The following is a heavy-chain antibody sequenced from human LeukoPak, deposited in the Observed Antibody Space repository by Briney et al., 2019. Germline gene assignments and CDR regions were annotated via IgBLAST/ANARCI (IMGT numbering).Heavy chain of an antibody. J-gene: IGHJ4*02. CDR3: ARTISSGWVDY. CDR2: INHSGST. CDR1: GGSFSGYY. Sequence: SETLSLTCAVYGGSFSGYYWSWTRQPPGKGLEWIGEINHSGSTNYNPSLKSRVTISVGTSKNQFSLKLSSVTAADTAVYYCARTISSGWVDYWGQGTLVTVSS. V-gene: IGHV4-34*01. D-gene: IGHD6-19*01.